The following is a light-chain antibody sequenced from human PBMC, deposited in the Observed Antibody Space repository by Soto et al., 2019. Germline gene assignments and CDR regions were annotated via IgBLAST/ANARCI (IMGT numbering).Light chain of an antibody. CDR3: QQVKSYPIT. J-gene: IGKJ5*01. CDR1: QDISNS. Sequence: DNHVTQSPSSLSSSVGYIVTISCQASQDISNSLNWYQQKPGKAPKLLIYAASTLQNGVPSTFSGSGSGTEFTLTISSLQPEDFGTYYCQQVKSYPITSGQGTRLEIK. V-gene: IGKV1-9*01. CDR2: AAS.